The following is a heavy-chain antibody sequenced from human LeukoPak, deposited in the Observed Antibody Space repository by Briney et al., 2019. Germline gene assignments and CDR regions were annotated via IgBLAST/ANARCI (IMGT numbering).Heavy chain of an antibody. CDR2: IYPGDSDT. V-gene: IGHV5-51*01. D-gene: IGHD6-19*01. CDR3: ARQPSAVAGTVWFDP. Sequence: GESLKISCKGSGYIFTSYWIGWVRQMPGKGLEWMGIIYPGDSDTRYSPSFQGQVTISADKSISTAYLQWSSLKASDTAMYYCARQPSAVAGTVWFDPWGQGTLVTVSA. CDR1: GYIFTSYW. J-gene: IGHJ5*02.